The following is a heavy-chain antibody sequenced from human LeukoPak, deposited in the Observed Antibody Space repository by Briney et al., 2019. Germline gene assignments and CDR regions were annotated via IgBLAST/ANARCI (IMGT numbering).Heavy chain of an antibody. J-gene: IGHJ6*02. V-gene: IGHV1-18*01. CDR1: GYTFTSYG. CDR2: ISAYNGNT. CDR3: ARSGLAANYYGMDV. Sequence: ASVKVSCKASGYTFTSYGISWVRQAPGQGLERMGWISAYNGNTNYAQKLQGRVTMTTDTSTSTAYMELRSLRSDDTAVYYCARSGLAANYYGMDVWGQGTTVTVSS. D-gene: IGHD2-15*01.